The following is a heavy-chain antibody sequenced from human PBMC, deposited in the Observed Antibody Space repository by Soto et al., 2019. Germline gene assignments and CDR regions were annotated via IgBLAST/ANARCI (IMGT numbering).Heavy chain of an antibody. CDR1: GFTFSGSA. J-gene: IGHJ4*02. V-gene: IGHV3-73*01. CDR3: TRCSGGSCYPD. D-gene: IGHD2-15*01. Sequence: GGSLRLSCAASGFTFSGSARHWVRQASGKGLEWVGRIRSKANSYATAYAASVKGRFTISRDDSKNTAYLQMNSLKTEDTAVYYCTRCSGGSCYPDWGQGTLVTVSS. CDR2: IRSKANSYAT.